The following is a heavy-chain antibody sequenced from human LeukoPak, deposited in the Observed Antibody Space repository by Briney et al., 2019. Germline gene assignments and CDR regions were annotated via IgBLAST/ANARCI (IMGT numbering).Heavy chain of an antibody. V-gene: IGHV4-39*07. CDR3: ARDFGAAAWIDAFDI. CDR1: GGSISSSSYY. CDR2: TYYNGRP. J-gene: IGHJ3*02. D-gene: IGHD6-13*01. Sequence: SETLSLTCTVSGGSISSSSYYWGWVRQPPGEGLEWIGSTYYNGRPYYNPSLKSRVTISVDTSKNQFSLKLSSVTAADTAVYYCARDFGAAAWIDAFDIWGQGTMVTVSS.